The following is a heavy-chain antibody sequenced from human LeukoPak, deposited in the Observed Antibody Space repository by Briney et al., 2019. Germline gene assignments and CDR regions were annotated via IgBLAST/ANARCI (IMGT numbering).Heavy chain of an antibody. CDR2: IYYSGST. Sequence: SETLSLTCTVSGGSISSGGYYWSWIRQHPGKGLEWIGYIYYSGSTYYNPSLKSRVTISVDTSKNQFSLKLSSVTAADTAVYYCARDYYRSGSYFGYWGQGTLVTVSS. CDR3: ARDYYRSGSYFGY. CDR1: GGSISSGGYY. D-gene: IGHD3-10*01. J-gene: IGHJ4*02. V-gene: IGHV4-31*03.